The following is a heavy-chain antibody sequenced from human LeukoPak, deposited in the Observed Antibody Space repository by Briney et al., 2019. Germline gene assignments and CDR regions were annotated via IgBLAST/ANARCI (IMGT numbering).Heavy chain of an antibody. V-gene: IGHV3-53*01. CDR1: GFTVSSNY. J-gene: IGHJ3*02. CDR3: ARGEAAEDAFDI. D-gene: IGHD1-26*01. Sequence: PGGSLRLSCAASGFTVSSNYMSWVRQAPGKGLEWVSVIYSGGSTYYADSVKGRFTISRDNAKNSLYLQMNSLRAEDTAVYYCARGEAAEDAFDIWGQGTMVTVSS. CDR2: IYSGGST.